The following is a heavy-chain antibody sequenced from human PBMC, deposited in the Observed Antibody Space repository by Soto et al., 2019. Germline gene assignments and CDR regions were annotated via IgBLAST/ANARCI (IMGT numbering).Heavy chain of an antibody. V-gene: IGHV3-7*01. J-gene: IGHJ6*02. CDR1: GFSFSDSW. CDR3: ASLGRHG. Sequence: GGSLRLSCAASGFSFSDSWMDWVRQAPGKGPEWVANINQYGSEKNYVDSVKGRFTISRDNAKNSLYLQMNSLRVEDTAVYYCASLGRHGWGQGTTVTISS. D-gene: IGHD3-16*01. CDR2: INQYGSEK.